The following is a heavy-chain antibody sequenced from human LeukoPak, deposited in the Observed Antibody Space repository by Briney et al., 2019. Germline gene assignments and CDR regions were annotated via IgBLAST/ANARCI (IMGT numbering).Heavy chain of an antibody. CDR1: GGSFSGYY. CDR3: GGVTKGTVDY. Sequence: SETLSLTCAVYGGSFSGYYWSWIRQPPGKGLEWFGYIYYTGYTNYNPSLKSRVTISVDTSKNQFSLKLSSVTAADTAVYYCGGVTKGTVDYWGQGTLVTVSS. V-gene: IGHV4-59*01. CDR2: IYYTGYT. D-gene: IGHD4-17*01. J-gene: IGHJ4*02.